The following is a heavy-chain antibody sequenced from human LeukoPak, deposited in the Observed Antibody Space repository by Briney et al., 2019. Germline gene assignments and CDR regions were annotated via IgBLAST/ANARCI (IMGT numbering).Heavy chain of an antibody. J-gene: IGHJ4*02. Sequence: SVKVSCKASGGTFSSYAISWVRQAPGQGLEWMGGIIPIFGTANYAQKFQGRVTITADESTSTAYMELSSLRFEDTAVYYCARGPGYYDSSGYSDYWGQGTLVTVSS. CDR1: GGTFSSYA. CDR2: IIPIFGTA. V-gene: IGHV1-69*13. CDR3: ARGPGYYDSSGYSDY. D-gene: IGHD3-22*01.